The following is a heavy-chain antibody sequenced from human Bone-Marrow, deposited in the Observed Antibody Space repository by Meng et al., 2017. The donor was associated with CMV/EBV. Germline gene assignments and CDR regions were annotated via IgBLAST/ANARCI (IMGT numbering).Heavy chain of an antibody. D-gene: IGHD1-26*01. J-gene: IGHJ6*01. Sequence: GGSLRLSCAASGFTFSSYAMHWVRQAPGKGLEWVAVISYDGSNKYYADSVKGRFTISRDNSKNTLYLQMNSLRAEDTAVYYCASSGSSLSRGGMDVWGQGTTVTVSS. CDR1: GFTFSSYA. CDR3: ASSGSSLSRGGMDV. CDR2: ISYDGSNK. V-gene: IGHV3-30-3*01.